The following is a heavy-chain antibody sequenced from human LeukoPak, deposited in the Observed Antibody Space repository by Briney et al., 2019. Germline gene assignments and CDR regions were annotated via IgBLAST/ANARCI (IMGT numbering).Heavy chain of an antibody. CDR3: ARAGDYVVPDY. CDR2: IIPIFGTA. J-gene: IGHJ4*02. Sequence: ASVKVSCKASGYTFTSYGISWVRQAPGQGLEWMGGIIPIFGTANYAQKFQGRVTITADESTSTAYMELSSLRSEDTAVYYCARAGDYVVPDYWGQGTLVTVSS. V-gene: IGHV1-69*13. CDR1: GYTFTSYG. D-gene: IGHD4-17*01.